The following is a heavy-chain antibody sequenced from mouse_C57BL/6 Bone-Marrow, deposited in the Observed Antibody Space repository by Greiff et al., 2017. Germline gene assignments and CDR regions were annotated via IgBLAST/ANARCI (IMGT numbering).Heavy chain of an antibody. J-gene: IGHJ2*01. CDR2: IDPENGDT. CDR1: GFNIKDDY. D-gene: IGHD2-1*01. Sequence: EVKLMESGAELVRPGASVKLSCTAPGFNIKDDYMHWVKQRPEQGLEWIGWIDPENGDTEYASKFQGKATITADTSSNTAYRQLSSLTSEDTAVYYCTTGYLLWPHWSQGTTLTVAS. CDR3: TTGYLLWPH. V-gene: IGHV14-4*01.